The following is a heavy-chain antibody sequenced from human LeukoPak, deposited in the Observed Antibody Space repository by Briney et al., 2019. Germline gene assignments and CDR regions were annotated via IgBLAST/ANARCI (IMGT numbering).Heavy chain of an antibody. CDR2: VHSSGNT. CDR1: GGSISSGSYY. Sequence: PSETLSLTCTVSGGSISSGSYYWSWIRLPAGKGLEWIGRVHSSGNTNYNPSLKSRVTISVDTAKNQFSLKLRSATATDTAVYYCARAGYCSSPSCYGRAFDIWGQGTMVTVSS. CDR3: ARAGYCSSPSCYGRAFDI. D-gene: IGHD2-2*01. V-gene: IGHV4-61*02. J-gene: IGHJ3*02.